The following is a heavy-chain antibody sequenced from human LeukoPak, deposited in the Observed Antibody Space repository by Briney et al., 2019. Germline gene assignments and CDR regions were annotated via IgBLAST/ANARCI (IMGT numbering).Heavy chain of an antibody. CDR3: VKGGRTIFGVVPLDT. CDR1: GFTFSNYW. Sequence: GGSLRLSCAASGFTFSNYWMHWVRQAPGKGLEWVSVISWDGGGTHYGDSVKGRFTISRDNSKNSLYLQMNSLRTEDTALYYCVKGGRTIFGVVPLDTWGQGTLVTVSS. CDR2: ISWDGGGT. J-gene: IGHJ5*02. D-gene: IGHD3-3*01. V-gene: IGHV3-43D*03.